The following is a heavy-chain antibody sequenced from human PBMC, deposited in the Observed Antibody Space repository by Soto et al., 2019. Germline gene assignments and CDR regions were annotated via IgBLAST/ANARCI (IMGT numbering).Heavy chain of an antibody. CDR2: ISGSGGST. Sequence: EVQLLESGGGLVQPGGSLRLSCAASGFTFSSYAMSWVRQAPGKGLEWVSAISGSGGSTYYADSVKGRFTISRDNSKNTLYLQMNSLRAEDTAVYYCAKVDGWFGELPHYFDYWSQGTLVTVSS. V-gene: IGHV3-23*01. CDR1: GFTFSSYA. D-gene: IGHD3-10*01. J-gene: IGHJ4*02. CDR3: AKVDGWFGELPHYFDY.